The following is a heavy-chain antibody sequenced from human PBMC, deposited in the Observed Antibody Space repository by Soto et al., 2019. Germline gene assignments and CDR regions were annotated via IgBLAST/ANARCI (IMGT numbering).Heavy chain of an antibody. V-gene: IGHV3-23*01. CDR2: ISGSGGST. CDR1: GFTFSSYA. J-gene: IGHJ5*01. Sequence: GGSLRLSCAASGFTFSSYAMSWVRQAPGKGLEWVSAISGSGGSTHYADSVKGRFTISRDKSKNTLYLQMNSLRAEDTAVYYCAKDYYSSGYYPYNWIDSWGQGTLVTVSS. CDR3: AKDYYSSGYYPYNWIDS. D-gene: IGHD3-22*01.